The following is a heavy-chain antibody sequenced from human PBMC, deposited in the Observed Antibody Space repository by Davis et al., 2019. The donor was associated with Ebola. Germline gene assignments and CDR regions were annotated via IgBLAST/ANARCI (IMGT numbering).Heavy chain of an antibody. CDR1: GGSISSYY. J-gene: IGHJ6*02. CDR3: ARRGRARGMDV. Sequence: SETLSLTCTVSGGSISSYYWSWIRQPPGKGLEWIGYIYYSGSTNYNPSLKSRVTISVDTSKNQFSLKLSSVTAADTAVYYWARRGRARGMDVWGQGTTVTVSS. V-gene: IGHV4-59*08. CDR2: IYYSGST. D-gene: IGHD3-16*01.